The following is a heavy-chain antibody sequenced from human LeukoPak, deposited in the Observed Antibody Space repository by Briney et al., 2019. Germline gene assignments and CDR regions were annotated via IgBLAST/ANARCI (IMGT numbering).Heavy chain of an antibody. V-gene: IGHV4-30-2*01. CDR2: IYHSGST. Sequence: SQTLSLTCAVSGGSISSGGYSWSWIRQPPGKGLEWIGYIYHSGSTYYNPSLKSRVTISVDRSKNQFSLKLSSVTAADTAVYYCARLTQGGTLIFDYWGQGTLVTVSS. D-gene: IGHD1-14*01. CDR1: GGSISSGGYS. CDR3: ARLTQGGTLIFDY. J-gene: IGHJ4*02.